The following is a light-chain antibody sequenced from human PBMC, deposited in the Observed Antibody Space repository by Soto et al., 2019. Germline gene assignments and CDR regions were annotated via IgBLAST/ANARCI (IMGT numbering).Light chain of an antibody. V-gene: IGLV1-40*01. J-gene: IGLJ1*01. CDR2: GNS. Sequence: QSVLTQPPSVSGVPGQRVTISCTGSSSNIGAGYDVHWYQQLPGTAPKLLIYGNSNRPSGVPDRFSGSKSGTSASLAITGLQAEDEADYYCQSYDSSLSGFYVFGNGTKVTVL. CDR1: SSNIGAGYD. CDR3: QSYDSSLSGFYV.